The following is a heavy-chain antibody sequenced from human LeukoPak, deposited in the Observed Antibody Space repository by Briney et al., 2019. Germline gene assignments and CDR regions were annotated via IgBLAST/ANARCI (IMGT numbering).Heavy chain of an antibody. CDR1: GGTFSSYA. V-gene: IGHV1-69*13. J-gene: IGHJ4*02. D-gene: IGHD1-26*01. CDR3: ARDPGAMGNYFDY. CDR2: IIPIFGTA. Sequence: ASVKVSCKASGGTFSSYAISWVRQAPGQGLEWMGGIIPIFGTANYAQKFQGRVTITADESTSTAYMELSSLRSEDTAVYYCARDPGAMGNYFDYWGQGTLVTVSS.